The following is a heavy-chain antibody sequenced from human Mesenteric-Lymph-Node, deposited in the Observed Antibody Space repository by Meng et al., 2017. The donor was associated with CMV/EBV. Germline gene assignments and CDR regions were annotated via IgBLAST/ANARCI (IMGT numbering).Heavy chain of an antibody. Sequence: SETLSLTCTVSGGSVSSGSYYWSWIQQPPGTGLEWIGYIYYSGSTNYNPSLKSRVTISVDTSKNQLSLKLSSVTAADTAVYYCARVVARGRAFDIWGQGTMVTVSS. CDR3: ARVVARGRAFDI. J-gene: IGHJ3*02. D-gene: IGHD2-15*01. CDR2: IYYSGST. V-gene: IGHV4-61*01. CDR1: GGSVSSGSYY.